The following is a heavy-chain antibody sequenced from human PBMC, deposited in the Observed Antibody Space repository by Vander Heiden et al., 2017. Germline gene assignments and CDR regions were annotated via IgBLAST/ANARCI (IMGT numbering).Heavy chain of an antibody. D-gene: IGHD6-13*01. J-gene: IGHJ4*02. CDR1: GLAFSSYA. CDR2: IAGSGSNT. Sequence: EVELLESGGDLVQPGGSLRLPCAAAGLAFSSYAMSWVRTATGKGLEWVSAIAGSGSNTYYADAVKGRFTISRDSTKNTLFLQMSSLRVEDTALYYCAKVAPPGKLPKYHFDFWGQGTLVTVSS. CDR3: AKVAPPGKLPKYHFDF. V-gene: IGHV3-23*01.